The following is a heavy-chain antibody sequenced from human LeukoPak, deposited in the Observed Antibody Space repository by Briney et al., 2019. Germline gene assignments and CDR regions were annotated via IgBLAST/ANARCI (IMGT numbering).Heavy chain of an antibody. CDR3: AGTYCSGGSCYRRTGNWFDP. V-gene: IGHV4-34*01. Sequence: SETLSLTCAVYGGSFSGYYWSWIRQPPGKGLEWIGEINHSGSTNYNPSLKSRVTISVDTSKNRFSLKLSSVTAADTAVYYCAGTYCSGGSCYRRTGNWFDPWGQGTLVTVSS. J-gene: IGHJ5*02. CDR1: GGSFSGYY. D-gene: IGHD2-15*01. CDR2: INHSGST.